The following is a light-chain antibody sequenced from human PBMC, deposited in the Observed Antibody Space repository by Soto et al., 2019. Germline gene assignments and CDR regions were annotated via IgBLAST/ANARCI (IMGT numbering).Light chain of an antibody. J-gene: IGLJ2*01. CDR3: NSFAGGAHVV. V-gene: IGLV2-8*01. CDR2: DVS. Sequence: QSALAQPPSASGSPGQSVTISCTGTSSDVGAYNYVSWYQQHPGKAPKLIIYDVSQRPSGVPDRFSGSKSGNTASLSVSGLQADDEAVYYCNSFAGGAHVVFGGGTSSPS. CDR1: SSDVGAYNY.